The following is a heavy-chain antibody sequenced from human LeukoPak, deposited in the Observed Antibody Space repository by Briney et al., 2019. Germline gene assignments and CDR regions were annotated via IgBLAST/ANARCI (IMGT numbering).Heavy chain of an antibody. J-gene: IGHJ4*02. CDR2: IGAYSGNT. Sequence: ASVKVSCKASGYTFTWHGISWVRQAPGQGLEWMGWIGAYSGNTKYAQKFQGRVTVTTDTSTSTAYMELRSLRSDDTAVYYCAREGWGTYSSGPYYFDYWGQGTLVTVSS. CDR1: GYTFTWHG. D-gene: IGHD6-19*01. CDR3: AREGWGTYSSGPYYFDY. V-gene: IGHV1-18*04.